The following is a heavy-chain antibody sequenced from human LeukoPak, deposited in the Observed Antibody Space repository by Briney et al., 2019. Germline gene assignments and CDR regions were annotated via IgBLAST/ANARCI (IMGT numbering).Heavy chain of an antibody. J-gene: IGHJ4*02. CDR3: ARGSYYYGSGSYYNRINYFDY. CDR2: INHSGST. V-gene: IGHV4-34*01. D-gene: IGHD3-10*01. Sequence: SETLSLTCAVYGGSFSGYYWSWIRQPPGKGLEGIGEINHSGSTNYNPSLKSRVTLSVDTSKNQFSLKLSSVTAADTAVYYCARGSYYYGSGSYYNRINYFDYWGQGTLVTVSS. CDR1: GGSFSGYY.